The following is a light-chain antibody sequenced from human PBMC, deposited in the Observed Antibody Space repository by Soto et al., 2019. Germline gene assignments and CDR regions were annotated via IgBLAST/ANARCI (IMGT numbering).Light chain of an antibody. Sequence: EIVMTQSPDTLSVSPGEGATLSCRVSQSIRSNFAWYQQRPGQAPSLLMYGASTRADGIPARFTGSGSGTEVTLTIGSLQSEDFAVYYCQQYHIWPPWTSGQGTKVERK. V-gene: IGKV3-15*01. CDR2: GAS. J-gene: IGKJ1*01. CDR1: QSIRSN. CDR3: QQYHIWPPWT.